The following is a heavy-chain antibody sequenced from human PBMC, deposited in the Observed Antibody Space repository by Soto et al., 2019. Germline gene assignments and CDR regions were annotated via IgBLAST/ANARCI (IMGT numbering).Heavy chain of an antibody. D-gene: IGHD3-3*01. CDR1: GFTFSGSA. V-gene: IGHV3-73*02. CDR3: ARGVYDFWSGHPKGLDY. Sequence: EVQLVESGGGLVQPGGSLKLSCAASGFTFSGSAMHWVRQASGKGLEWVGRIRSEANSYATAYAVSVKGKFTISRDDSRNTAYLQMNSLKTEDTAVYYCARGVYDFWSGHPKGLDYWGQGTGVTVSS. CDR2: IRSEANSYAT. J-gene: IGHJ4*02.